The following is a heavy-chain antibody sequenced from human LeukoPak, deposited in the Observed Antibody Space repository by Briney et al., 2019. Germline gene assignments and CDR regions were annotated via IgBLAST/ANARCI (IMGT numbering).Heavy chain of an antibody. J-gene: IGHJ5*02. Sequence: SETLSLTCAVYGGSFSGYYWGWIRQPPGKELEWIGEINHSGSTNYNPSLKSRVTISVDTSKNQFSLKLSSVTAADTAVYYCARGLVHYYYGSGSYENWFDPWGQGTLVTVSS. CDR2: INHSGST. CDR3: ARGLVHYYYGSGSYENWFDP. CDR1: GGSFSGYY. V-gene: IGHV4-34*01. D-gene: IGHD3-10*01.